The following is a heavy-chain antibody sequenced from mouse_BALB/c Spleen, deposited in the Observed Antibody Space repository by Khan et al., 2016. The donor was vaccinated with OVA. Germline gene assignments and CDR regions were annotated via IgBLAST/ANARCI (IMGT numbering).Heavy chain of an antibody. Sequence: QVQLKESGPGLVAPSQNLSITCTVSGFSLTDYGVSWIRQPPGKGLEWLGVIWGGGTTYYNSALKSRLSISKDNSKSHVFLKLNSLQTDDTAMYXCAKGVWSFYFALDYWGQGTSVTVSS. J-gene: IGHJ4*01. CDR3: AKGVWSFYFALDY. CDR2: IWGGGTT. V-gene: IGHV2-6-5*01. CDR1: GFSLTDYG.